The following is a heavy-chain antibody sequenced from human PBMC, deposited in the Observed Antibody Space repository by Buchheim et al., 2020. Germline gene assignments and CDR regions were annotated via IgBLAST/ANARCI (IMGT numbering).Heavy chain of an antibody. CDR2: IRSKHSGGTP. J-gene: IGHJ4*02. Sequence: EVQLVESGGGLVQPGRSLRLSCTVSGFTFGDYAMSWFRQAPGKGLEWLGFIRSKHSGGTPEYAASVNGRCTISRDDSRSIAYLQMNRLKTEDTAVYYCVRGWDHGDYDFDFWGQGTL. CDR1: GFTFGDYA. CDR3: VRGWDHGDYDFDF. V-gene: IGHV3-49*03. D-gene: IGHD4-17*01.